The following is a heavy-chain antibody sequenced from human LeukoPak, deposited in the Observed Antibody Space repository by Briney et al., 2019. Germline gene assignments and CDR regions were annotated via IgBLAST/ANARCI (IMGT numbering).Heavy chain of an antibody. CDR2: ISGSGGST. CDR3: AKGLGKATVTPLGY. Sequence: GGSLRLSCAASGFTFSSYAMSWVRQAPGEGLEWDSGISGSGGSTYYADSVKGRFTISRDNSKNTLYLQMDSLRAEDTAVYYCAKGLGKATVTPLGYWGQGTLVTVSS. D-gene: IGHD4-11*01. J-gene: IGHJ4*02. CDR1: GFTFSSYA. V-gene: IGHV3-23*01.